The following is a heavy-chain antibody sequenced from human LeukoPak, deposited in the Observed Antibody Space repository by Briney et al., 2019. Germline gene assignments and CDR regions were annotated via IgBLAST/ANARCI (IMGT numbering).Heavy chain of an antibody. CDR2: INPSGGST. J-gene: IGHJ3*02. Sequence: GASVKVSCKASGYTFTSYYMHWVRQAPGQGLEWMGIINPSGGSTSYAQKFQGRVTMTRDTSTSTAYMELSSLRSEDTAVYYCARDLYYYGSGSWVSWFQTNDAFDIWGQGTMVTVSS. D-gene: IGHD3-10*01. V-gene: IGHV1-46*01. CDR1: GYTFTSYY. CDR3: ARDLYYYGSGSWVSWFQTNDAFDI.